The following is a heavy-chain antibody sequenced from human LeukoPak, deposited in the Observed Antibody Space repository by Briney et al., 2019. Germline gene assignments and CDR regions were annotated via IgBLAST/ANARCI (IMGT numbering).Heavy chain of an antibody. V-gene: IGHV1-69*05. J-gene: IGHJ4*02. Sequence: ASVKVSCKASGGTFSRNVISWVRQAPGQGLEWMGRIIPIFGTANYAQKLQGRVTITTDGSTSTAYMELNSLRSEDTAIYYCARKTSDWYAALDHWGQGTLVTVPS. D-gene: IGHD6-19*01. CDR3: ARKTSDWYAALDH. CDR1: GGTFSRNV. CDR2: IIPIFGTA.